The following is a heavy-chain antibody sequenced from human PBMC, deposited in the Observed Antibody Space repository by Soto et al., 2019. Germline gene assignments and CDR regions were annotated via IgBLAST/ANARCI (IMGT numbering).Heavy chain of an antibody. J-gene: IGHJ5*02. V-gene: IGHV4-30-2*01. CDR2: MYHSGNT. CDR1: GGSITSGGYS. D-gene: IGHD2-21*01. Sequence: QLQLQESGSGLVKPSETLSLNCAVSGGSITSGGYSWGWIRQPPGQGLEWIGYMYHSGNTYYNPSLKGRVTVSPGHSRNQFSLRVNSVTAADTAVYFCASRKYDVVAGSVWFDPWGQGTLVTVSS. CDR3: ASRKYDVVAGSVWFDP.